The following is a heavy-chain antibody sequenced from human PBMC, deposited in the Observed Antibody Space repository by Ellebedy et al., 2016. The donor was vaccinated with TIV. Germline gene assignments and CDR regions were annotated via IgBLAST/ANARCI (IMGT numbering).Heavy chain of an antibody. CDR3: ARDRTENYDSCAYVH. Sequence: ASVKVSCXASGYTFTSYYMHWVRQAPGQGLEWMGIINPSGGSTSYAQKFQGRVTMTRDTSTSTVYMELSSLRSEDTAVYYCARDRTENYDSCAYVHWGQGTLVTVSS. J-gene: IGHJ4*02. CDR1: GYTFTSYY. V-gene: IGHV1-46*01. D-gene: IGHD3-22*01. CDR2: INPSGGST.